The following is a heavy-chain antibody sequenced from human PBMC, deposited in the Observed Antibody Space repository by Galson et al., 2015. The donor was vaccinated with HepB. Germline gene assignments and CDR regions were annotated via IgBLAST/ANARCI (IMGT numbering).Heavy chain of an antibody. Sequence: SLRLSCAATAFTFNTYTINWVRQAPGKGLEWLASISGSTIHIYYADSAKGRFTISRDNAENSVFLQMNSLKVEDTAIYYCARERRPDFWGGYYNRDAFDIWGQGAMVTVSS. CDR3: ARERRPDFWGGYYNRDAFDI. J-gene: IGHJ3*02. D-gene: IGHD3-3*01. CDR1: AFTFNTYT. CDR2: ISGSTIHI. V-gene: IGHV3-21*01.